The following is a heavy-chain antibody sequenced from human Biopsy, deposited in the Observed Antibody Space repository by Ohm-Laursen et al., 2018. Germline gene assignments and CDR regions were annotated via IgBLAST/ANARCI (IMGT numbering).Heavy chain of an antibody. V-gene: IGHV1-69*17. J-gene: IGHJ4*02. CDR2: IIAVSGLV. D-gene: IGHD3-3*01. CDR1: GGTFSNYA. CDR3: ATPFQYYDSWGGYPPFDH. Sequence: SSVKVSCKASGGTFSNYAISWVRQAPGEGLEWMGGIIAVSGLVNYAPKFQGRVSITADKSTTTAYTELSNLKSEDTAVYYCATPFQYYDSWGGYPPFDHWGQGTLVTVSS.